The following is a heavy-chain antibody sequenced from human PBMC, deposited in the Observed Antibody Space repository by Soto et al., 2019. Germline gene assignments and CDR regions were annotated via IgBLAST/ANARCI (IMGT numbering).Heavy chain of an antibody. CDR3: ARAEYSSSPIDY. Sequence: PSETLSLTCTVSGGSISSYYWSWIRQPPGKGLEWIGYIYYSGSTNYNPSLKSRVTISVDTSKNQFSLKLSSVTAADTAVYYCARAEYSSSPIDYWGQGTLVTVSS. CDR2: IYYSGST. CDR1: GGSISSYY. V-gene: IGHV4-59*01. J-gene: IGHJ4*02. D-gene: IGHD6-6*01.